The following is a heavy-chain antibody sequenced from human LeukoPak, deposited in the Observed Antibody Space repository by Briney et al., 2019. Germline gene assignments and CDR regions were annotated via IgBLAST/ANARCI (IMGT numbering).Heavy chain of an antibody. Sequence: GALRLSCAASGFTFSNYGIHWVRQAPGKGLEWMAVISYDGSNQYYADSVKGRFTISRDNSKNTLYLQTNSLRTEDTAVYYCAKDGKAAMVTGFFDYWGQGTLVTVSS. CDR2: ISYDGSNQ. CDR3: AKDGKAAMVTGFFDY. CDR1: GFTFSNYG. J-gene: IGHJ4*02. D-gene: IGHD5-18*01. V-gene: IGHV3-30*18.